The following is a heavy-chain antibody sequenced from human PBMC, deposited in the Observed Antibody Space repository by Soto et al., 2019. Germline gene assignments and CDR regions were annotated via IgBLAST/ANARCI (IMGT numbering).Heavy chain of an antibody. V-gene: IGHV1-69*02. D-gene: IGHD4-17*01. CDR2: IIPILGIA. J-gene: IGHJ3*02. CDR3: ARGVDYVVDAFDI. CDR1: GGTFSSYT. Sequence: QVQLVQSGAEVKKPGSSVKVSCKASGGTFSSYTISWVRQAPGQVLEWMGRIIPILGIANYAQKFQGRVTITADKATSTDYMELSSLRSEDTAVYYCARGVDYVVDAFDIWCQGTMVTVSS.